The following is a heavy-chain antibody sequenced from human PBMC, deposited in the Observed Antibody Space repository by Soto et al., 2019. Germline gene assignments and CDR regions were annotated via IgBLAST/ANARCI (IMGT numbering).Heavy chain of an antibody. CDR1: GFTFADYT. V-gene: IGHV3-43*01. CDR2: ISWDGGST. J-gene: IGHJ3*02. D-gene: IGHD3-16*01. Sequence: GGSLRLACAASGFTFADYTMHWVRQAPGKGLEWVSLISWDGGSTYYADSVKGRFTISRDNSKNSLYLQMNSLRTEDTALYYCAKDDGGAFDIWGQGTMVTVSS. CDR3: AKDDGGAFDI.